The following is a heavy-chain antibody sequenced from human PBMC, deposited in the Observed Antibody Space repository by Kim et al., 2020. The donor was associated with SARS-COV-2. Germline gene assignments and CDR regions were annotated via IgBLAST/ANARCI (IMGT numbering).Heavy chain of an antibody. D-gene: IGHD3-10*01. Sequence: SETLSLTCAVYGGSFSGYYWSWIRQPPGKGLEWIGEINHSGSTNYNPSLKSRVTISVDTSKNQFSLKLSSVTAADTAVYYCARGRNYYGSGSYYNFSWAPSRLKHHIYYYYGMDVWGQGTTVTVSS. CDR1: GGSFSGYY. V-gene: IGHV4-34*01. J-gene: IGHJ6*02. CDR2: INHSGST. CDR3: ARGRNYYGSGSYYNFSWAPSRLKHHIYYYYGMDV.